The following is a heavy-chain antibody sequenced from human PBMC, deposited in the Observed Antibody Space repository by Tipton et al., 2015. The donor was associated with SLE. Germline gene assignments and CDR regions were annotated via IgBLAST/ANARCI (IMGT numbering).Heavy chain of an antibody. CDR2: ISSSSSTI. V-gene: IGHV3-48*01. Sequence: SLRLSCAASGFTFSSYSMNWVRQAPGKGLEWVSYISSSSSTIYYADSVKGRFTISRDNAKNSLYLQMNSLRAEDTAVYYCARPSPSPGYYTAFDIWGQGTMVTVSS. D-gene: IGHD3-22*01. J-gene: IGHJ3*02. CDR3: ARPSPSPGYYTAFDI. CDR1: GFTFSSYS.